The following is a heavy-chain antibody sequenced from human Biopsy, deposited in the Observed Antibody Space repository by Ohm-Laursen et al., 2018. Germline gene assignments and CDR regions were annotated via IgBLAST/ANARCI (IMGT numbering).Heavy chain of an antibody. CDR2: INPSGSTT. CDR3: ARSTFLYGDLYYFDY. Sequence: ATVKLSCKASGYSFTSYYMHWGRQAPGQGLEWLGMINPSGSTTSYPQIFQGRVTMTRDTSKSTVYMELSSLRSADTAVYFCARSTFLYGDLYYFDYWGQGTLVTVSS. CDR1: GYSFTSYY. D-gene: IGHD4-17*01. J-gene: IGHJ4*02. V-gene: IGHV1-46*01.